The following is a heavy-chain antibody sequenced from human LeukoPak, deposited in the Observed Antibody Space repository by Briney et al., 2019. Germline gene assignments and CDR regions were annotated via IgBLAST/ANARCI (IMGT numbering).Heavy chain of an antibody. Sequence: GGSLRLSCAASGFTVSSNYMSWVRQAPGKGLEWVSVIYNDVSTNYADSVKGRFTISRDNSKNTLYLQMNSLRAEDTAVYFCARASQWLAFDYWGQGTLVTVSS. CDR1: GFTVSSNY. CDR3: ARASQWLAFDY. CDR2: IYNDVST. J-gene: IGHJ4*02. V-gene: IGHV3-66*01. D-gene: IGHD6-19*01.